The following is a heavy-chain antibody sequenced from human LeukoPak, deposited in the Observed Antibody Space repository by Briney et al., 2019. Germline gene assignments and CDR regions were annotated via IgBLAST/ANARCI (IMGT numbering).Heavy chain of an antibody. CDR2: ISSSSSTI. Sequence: GGSLRLSCAASGFTFSSYSMNWVRQAPGKGLEWVSYISSSSSTIYYADSVKGRFTISRDNAKNSLYLQMNSLRAEDTALYYCAKGYYYDYGPMDVWGKGTTVTVSS. J-gene: IGHJ6*03. V-gene: IGHV3-48*01. D-gene: IGHD3-22*01. CDR3: AKGYYYDYGPMDV. CDR1: GFTFSSYS.